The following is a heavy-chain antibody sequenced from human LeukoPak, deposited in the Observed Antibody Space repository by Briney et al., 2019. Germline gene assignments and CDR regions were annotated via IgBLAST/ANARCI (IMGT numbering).Heavy chain of an antibody. CDR3: ARDGNYYDSSGYYYYFDY. V-gene: IGHV6-1*01. CDR1: GDSVSSNSDA. J-gene: IGHJ4*02. D-gene: IGHD3-22*01. Sequence: SQTLSLTCAISGDSVSSNSDAWNWIRQSPSRGLEWLGRTYYRSKWYNDYAVSVKSRITINPDTSKNQFSLQLNSVTPEDTAVYYCARDGNYYDSSGYYYYFDYWGQGTLVTVSS. CDR2: TYYRSKWYN.